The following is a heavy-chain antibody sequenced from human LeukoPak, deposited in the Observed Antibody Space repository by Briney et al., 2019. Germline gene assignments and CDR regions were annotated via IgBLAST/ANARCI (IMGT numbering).Heavy chain of an antibody. J-gene: IGHJ6*03. CDR3: ARESEWGQQLVPLMDV. Sequence: GGSLRLSCAASGFTFSSYSMNWVRQAPGKGLEWVSSISSSSSYIYYADSVKGRFTISRDNAKNSLYLQMNSLRAEDTAVYYCARESEWGQQLVPLMDVWGKGTTVTVSS. D-gene: IGHD6-6*01. CDR2: ISSSSSYI. CDR1: GFTFSSYS. V-gene: IGHV3-21*01.